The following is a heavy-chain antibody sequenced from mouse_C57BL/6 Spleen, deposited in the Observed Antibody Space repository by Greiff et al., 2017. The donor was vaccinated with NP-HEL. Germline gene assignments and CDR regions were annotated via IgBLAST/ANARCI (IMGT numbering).Heavy chain of an antibody. V-gene: IGHV1-82*01. CDR3: ASGDYGSPYWDFDV. D-gene: IGHD1-1*01. Sequence: VQLQQSGPELVKPGASVKISCKASGYAFSSSWMNWVKQRPGKGLEWIGRIYPGDGDTNYNGKFKGKATLTADKSSSTAYRQLSSRTSEVSAVYFCASGDYGSPYWDFDVWGTGTTVTVSS. J-gene: IGHJ1*03. CDR1: GYAFSSSW. CDR2: IYPGDGDT.